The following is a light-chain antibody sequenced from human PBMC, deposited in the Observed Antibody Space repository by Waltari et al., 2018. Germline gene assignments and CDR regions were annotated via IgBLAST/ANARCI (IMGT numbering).Light chain of an antibody. V-gene: IGKV3-11*01. J-gene: IGKJ1*01. CDR2: ETF. Sequence: ELVLTQSPATLPLSPGERATLSCRASQSIGSHLAWYQQRPGQAPRLLISETFNRATGIPARLSASGSGTDFTLTISSLEPEDFAVYYCQQRPSWTFGQGTKVEIK. CDR3: QQRPSWT. CDR1: QSIGSH.